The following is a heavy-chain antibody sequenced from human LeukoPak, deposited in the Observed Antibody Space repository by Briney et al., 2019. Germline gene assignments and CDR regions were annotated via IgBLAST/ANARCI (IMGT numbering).Heavy chain of an antibody. J-gene: IGHJ4*02. D-gene: IGHD4-17*01. CDR2: ISYDGSNK. Sequence: PGGSLRLSCAASGFIFSNYGMHWVRQAPGKGLEWVTGISYDGSNKYYADSVKGRFTISRDNPRNRLYLQMHSLRREDTAVYYCVKADYGDYTLDYWGQGTLVTVSS. V-gene: IGHV3-30*13. CDR3: VKADYGDYTLDY. CDR1: GFIFSNYG.